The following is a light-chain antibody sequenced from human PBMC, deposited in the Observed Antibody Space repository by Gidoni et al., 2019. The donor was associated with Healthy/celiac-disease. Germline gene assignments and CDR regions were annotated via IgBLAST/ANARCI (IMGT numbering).Light chain of an antibody. J-gene: IGLJ2*01. CDR3: SSYTTSNTHVV. Sequence: QSALTQPASVSGSPGQSITISCTGTSSDVGGYNYVSWYQQHPGTAPKLMIYEVSDRPSEVPDRFSGSKSGNTASLTISGLQAEDEADYYCSSYTTSNTHVVFGGGTKLTVL. CDR2: EVS. V-gene: IGLV2-14*01. CDR1: SSDVGGYNY.